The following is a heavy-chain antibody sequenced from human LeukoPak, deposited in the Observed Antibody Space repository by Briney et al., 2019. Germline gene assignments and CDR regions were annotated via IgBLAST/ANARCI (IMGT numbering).Heavy chain of an antibody. V-gene: IGHV1-8*03. CDR2: MNPNSGNT. Sequence: ASVNVSCKASGYTFTSYDINWVRQATGQGLEWVGWMNPNSGNTGYAQKFQGRVTITRNTSISTAYMELSSLRSEDTAVYYCARTSITIFGVVNPFDYWGQGALVTVSS. CDR1: GYTFTSYD. J-gene: IGHJ4*02. D-gene: IGHD3-3*01. CDR3: ARTSITIFGVVNPFDY.